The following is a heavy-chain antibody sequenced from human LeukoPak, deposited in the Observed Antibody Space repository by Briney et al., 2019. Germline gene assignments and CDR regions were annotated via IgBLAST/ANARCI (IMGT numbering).Heavy chain of an antibody. CDR1: GFTLSSYA. J-gene: IGHJ5*02. CDR3: ASTMVRGVRGFDP. CDR2: ISGSGGST. D-gene: IGHD3-10*01. V-gene: IGHV3-23*01. Sequence: GGSLRLSCAASGFTLSSYAMSWVRQAPGKGLEWVSAISGSGGSTYYADSVKGRFTISRDNSKNTLYLQMNSLRAEDTAVYYCASTMVRGVRGFDPWGQGTLVTVSS.